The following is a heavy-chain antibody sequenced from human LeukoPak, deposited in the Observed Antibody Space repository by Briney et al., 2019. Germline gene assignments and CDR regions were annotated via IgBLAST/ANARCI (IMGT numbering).Heavy chain of an antibody. Sequence: GGSLRLSCVASGFTFSSHIISWIRQAPGKGLEWVANMRQDGSEKFYADSVKGRFTMSRDNAKNSQYLQMNSLRVDDTAVYYCAREGEAFDYWGQGTLVTVSS. CDR1: GFTFSSHI. CDR3: AREGEAFDY. D-gene: IGHD3-16*01. CDR2: MRQDGSEK. V-gene: IGHV3-7*01. J-gene: IGHJ4*02.